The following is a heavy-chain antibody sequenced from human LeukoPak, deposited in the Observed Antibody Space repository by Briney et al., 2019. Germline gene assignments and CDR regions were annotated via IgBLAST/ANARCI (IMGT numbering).Heavy chain of an antibody. V-gene: IGHV3-30*04. CDR3: TREVTVTTTSSFDS. Sequence: PGGSLRLSCAASGVTFSNYAMHWVRQAPGKGLEWVAVVSYDGSSADYADSVKGRFTISRDNSKNTLDLQMSSLGVEDTAIYYCTREVTVTTTSSFDSWGQGTLVTVSS. CDR2: VSYDGSSA. CDR1: GVTFSNYA. J-gene: IGHJ4*02. D-gene: IGHD4-17*01.